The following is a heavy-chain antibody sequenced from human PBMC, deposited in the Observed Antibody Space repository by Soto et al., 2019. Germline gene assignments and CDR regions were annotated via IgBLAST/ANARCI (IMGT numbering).Heavy chain of an antibody. Sequence: QVHLVESGGGVVQPGRSLRLSCAASGFTFSNYGMHWVRQAPGKGLEWVAAIQSDGSKEYYADSVKGRFTISRDSSKNTVYLQMNSLRAEDTAAYYCARDDCHSSSCLMYWGQGTLVTVSS. CDR3: ARDDCHSSSCLMY. D-gene: IGHD2-2*01. V-gene: IGHV3-33*05. CDR2: IQSDGSKE. J-gene: IGHJ4*02. CDR1: GFTFSNYG.